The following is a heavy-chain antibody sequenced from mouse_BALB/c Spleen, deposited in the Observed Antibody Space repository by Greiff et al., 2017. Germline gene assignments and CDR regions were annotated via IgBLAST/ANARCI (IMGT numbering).Heavy chain of an antibody. D-gene: IGHD1-1*01. CDR1: GFNIKDTY. J-gene: IGHJ2*01. CDR3: VPDYYGSSSDY. Sequence: VQLQQSGAELVKPGASVKLSCTASGFNIKDTYMHWVKQRPEQGLEWIGRIDPANGNTKYDPKFQGKATITADTSSNTAYLQLSSPTSEDTAVYYCVPDYYGSSSDYWGQGTTLTVSS. CDR2: IDPANGNT. V-gene: IGHV14-3*02.